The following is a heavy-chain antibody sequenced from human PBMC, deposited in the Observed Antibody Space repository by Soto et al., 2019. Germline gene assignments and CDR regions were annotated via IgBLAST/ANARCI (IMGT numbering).Heavy chain of an antibody. Sequence: ASVKVSCKVSGYTLTELSMHWVRQAPGKGREWMGGFDPEDGETIYAQKFQGRVTMTEDTSTDTAYMELSSLRSEDTAVYYCATDGGLGYCSSTSCLDYWGQGTLVNVSS. CDR3: ATDGGLGYCSSTSCLDY. CDR1: GYTLTELS. D-gene: IGHD2-2*01. V-gene: IGHV1-24*01. J-gene: IGHJ4*02. CDR2: FDPEDGET.